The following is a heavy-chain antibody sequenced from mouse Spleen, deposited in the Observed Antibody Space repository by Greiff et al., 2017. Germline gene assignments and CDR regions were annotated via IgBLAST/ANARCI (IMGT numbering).Heavy chain of an antibody. D-gene: IGHD1-1*01. CDR3: AREILRYQRGYAMDY. CDR1: GYTFTSYG. V-gene: IGHV1-55*01. Sequence: QVQLQQSGAELVKPGASVKMSCKASGYTFTSYGITWVKQRPGQGLEWIGDIYPGSGSINYNEKFKSKATLTVDTSSSTAYMQLSSLTSEDSAVYYYAREILRYQRGYAMDYWGQGTSVTVSS. CDR2: IYPGSGSI. J-gene: IGHJ4*01.